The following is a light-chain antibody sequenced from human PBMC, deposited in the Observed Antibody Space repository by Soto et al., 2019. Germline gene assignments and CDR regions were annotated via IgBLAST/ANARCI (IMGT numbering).Light chain of an antibody. CDR3: QQYGSPLIT. CDR1: QSVSSSY. CDR2: GAS. V-gene: IGKV3-20*01. Sequence: EIVLTQSPGTLSLPPGERATLSCRASQSVSSSYLAWYQQKPGQAPRLLIYGASSRATGIPDRFRGSGSATHFTLTIRRLEPEDFAVYYCQQYGSPLITFGEGTRLEIK. J-gene: IGKJ5*01.